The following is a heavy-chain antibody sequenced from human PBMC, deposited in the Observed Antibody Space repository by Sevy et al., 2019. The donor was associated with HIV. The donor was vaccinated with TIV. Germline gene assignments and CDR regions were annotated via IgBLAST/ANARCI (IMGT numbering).Heavy chain of an antibody. Sequence: GGSLRLSCAASGFTFSSYAMSWVRQAPGKGLKWVSALDGSGGSTYSADSVKGRFTISRDNSKNTRYLQMNSLRAEDTAIYFCARVVGALPGYYYGMDVWGQGTTVTVSS. V-gene: IGHV3-23*01. CDR2: LDGSGGST. J-gene: IGHJ6*02. CDR1: GFTFSSYA. D-gene: IGHD1-26*01. CDR3: ARVVGALPGYYYGMDV.